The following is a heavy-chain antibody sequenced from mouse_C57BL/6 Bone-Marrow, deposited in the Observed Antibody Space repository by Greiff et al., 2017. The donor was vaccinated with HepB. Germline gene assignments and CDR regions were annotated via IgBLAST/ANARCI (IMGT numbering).Heavy chain of an antibody. Sequence: EVHLVESGGGLVQPGGSLSLSCAASGFTFTDYYMSWVRQPPGKALEWLGFIRNKANGYTSEYSASVKGRFTISRDNSQSILYLQMNALRAEDSATYCCAKYGVCYAMDYWGQGTSVTVSS. V-gene: IGHV7-3*01. CDR3: AKYGVCYAMDY. J-gene: IGHJ4*01. CDR1: GFTFTDYY. CDR2: IRNKANGYTS.